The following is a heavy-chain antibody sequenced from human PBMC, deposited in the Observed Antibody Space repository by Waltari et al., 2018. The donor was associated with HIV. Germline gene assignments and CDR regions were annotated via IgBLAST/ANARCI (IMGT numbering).Heavy chain of an antibody. CDR2: ISSSSTI. CDR3: ARDTPYNWNYPGGYFDY. V-gene: IGHV3-48*04. D-gene: IGHD1-7*01. Sequence: EVQLVESGGGLVPPGGTRRLSCAAPEFTFSSDSMNWVRQAPGKGLEWVSYISSSSTIYYAASVKGRFTISRDNAKNSLYLQMNSLRAEDTAVYYCARDTPYNWNYPGGYFDYWGQGTLVTVSS. J-gene: IGHJ4*02. CDR1: EFTFSSDS.